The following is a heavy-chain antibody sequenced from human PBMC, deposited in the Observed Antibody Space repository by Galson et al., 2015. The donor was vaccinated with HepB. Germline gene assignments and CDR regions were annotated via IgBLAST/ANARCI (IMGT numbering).Heavy chain of an antibody. J-gene: IGHJ4*02. V-gene: IGHV1-69*13. CDR3: ARGGGSSRHVDY. CDR1: GGTFSSYA. Sequence: SVKVSCKASGGTFSSYAVSWVRQAPGQGLEWMGGIIPIFGTANYAQKFQGRVTITADESTSTAYMELSSLRSEDTAVYYCARGGGSSRHVDYWGQGTLVTVSS. D-gene: IGHD1-26*01. CDR2: IIPIFGTA.